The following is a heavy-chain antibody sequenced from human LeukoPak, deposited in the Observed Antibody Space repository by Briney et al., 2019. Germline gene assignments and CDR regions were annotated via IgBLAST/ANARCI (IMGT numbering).Heavy chain of an antibody. D-gene: IGHD1-26*01. V-gene: IGHV4-39*07. CDR1: GGSISSSNYY. CDR3: ARGYSIAY. Sequence: TSETLSLTCTVSGGSISSSNYYWGWIRQPPGKGLEWIGSIYDSGSAYYNPSLKSRVTIAVDTSKNQFSLKLSSVTAADTAVYYCARGYSIAYWGQGSLVTVSS. CDR2: IYDSGSA. J-gene: IGHJ4*02.